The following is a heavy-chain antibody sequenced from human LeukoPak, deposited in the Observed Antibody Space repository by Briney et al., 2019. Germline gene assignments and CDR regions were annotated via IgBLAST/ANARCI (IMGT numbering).Heavy chain of an antibody. D-gene: IGHD4-17*01. J-gene: IGHJ4*02. CDR3: AREPHGTTVTTAPDY. Sequence: GGSLRLSCAASGFTFSSYSMNWVRQAPGKGLEWVSSISSSSSYIYYADSVKGRFTISRDNAKNSLYLQMNSLRAEDTAVYYCAREPHGTTVTTAPDYWGQGTLVTVSS. CDR1: GFTFSSYS. V-gene: IGHV3-21*01. CDR2: ISSSSSYI.